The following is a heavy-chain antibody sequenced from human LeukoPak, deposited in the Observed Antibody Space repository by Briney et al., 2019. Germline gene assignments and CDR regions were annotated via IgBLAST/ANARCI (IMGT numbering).Heavy chain of an antibody. V-gene: IGHV3-53*01. CDR1: GFSFNTFA. D-gene: IGHD6-19*01. J-gene: IGHJ4*02. CDR3: ARGYSSGWFYFDF. Sequence: GGSLRLSCVASGFSFNTFALTWVRQAPGKGLEWVSVIYSGGNTYYADSVKGRFTISRDKSKNMLYLQMNSLRAEDTAVYYCARGYSSGWFYFDFWGQGTLVTVSS. CDR2: IYSGGNT.